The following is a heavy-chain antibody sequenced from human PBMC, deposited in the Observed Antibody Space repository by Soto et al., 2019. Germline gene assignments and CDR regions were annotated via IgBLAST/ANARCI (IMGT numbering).Heavy chain of an antibody. CDR2: IMPIFGTA. D-gene: IGHD6-19*01. J-gene: IGHJ4*02. V-gene: IGHV1-69*01. Sequence: QVQLVQSGAEMKKPGSSVTVSCKASGGTFSNFTFNWVRQASGQGLEWMGGIMPIFGTANYAQKFQDRITINADESTSTAYMELSSLRSDDTAVYYCTRGVAVAGTPPLRFDLWGQGTLVTVSS. CDR1: GGTFSNFT. CDR3: TRGVAVAGTPPLRFDL.